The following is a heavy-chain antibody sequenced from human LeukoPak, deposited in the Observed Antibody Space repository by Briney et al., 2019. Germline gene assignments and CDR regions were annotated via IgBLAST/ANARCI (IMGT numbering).Heavy chain of an antibody. V-gene: IGHV4-38-2*02. Sequence: PSETLSLTCTVSGYSISSGYYWGWIRQPPGKGLEWIGSIYHSGSTYYNPSLKSRVTISVDTSKNQFSLKLSSVTAADTAVYYCARVQDYYDSSGYYFDYWGQGTLVTVSS. D-gene: IGHD3-22*01. CDR1: GYSISSGYY. CDR2: IYHSGST. CDR3: ARVQDYYDSSGYYFDY. J-gene: IGHJ4*02.